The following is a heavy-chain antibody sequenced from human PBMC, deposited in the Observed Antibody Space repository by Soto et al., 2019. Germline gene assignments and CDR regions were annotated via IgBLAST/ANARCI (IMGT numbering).Heavy chain of an antibody. CDR3: AREMLGYSSGWYRGGWFDP. CDR2: IIPIFGTA. J-gene: IGHJ5*02. D-gene: IGHD6-19*01. V-gene: IGHV1-69*13. CDR1: GGTFSSYA. Sequence: ASVKVSCKASGGTFSSYAISWVRQAPGQGLEWMGGIIPIFGTANYAQKFQGRVTITADESTSTAYMELSSLRSEDTAVYYCAREMLGYSSGWYRGGWFDPWGQGTMVTVYS.